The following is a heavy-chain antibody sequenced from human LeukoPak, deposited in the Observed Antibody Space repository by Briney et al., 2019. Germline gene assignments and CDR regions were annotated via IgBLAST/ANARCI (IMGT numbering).Heavy chain of an antibody. D-gene: IGHD4-23*01. V-gene: IGHV3-15*07. Sequence: PGGSLRLSCAASNFTFSNAWMNWVRQAPGKGLEWSGRIKSKTDGGTTDYAAPVKGRFTISRDDSKNTLYLQMNSLKTEDTAVYYCTADYGGDYWGQGTLVTVSS. CDR3: TADYGGDY. CDR1: NFTFSNAW. J-gene: IGHJ4*02. CDR2: IKSKTDGGTT.